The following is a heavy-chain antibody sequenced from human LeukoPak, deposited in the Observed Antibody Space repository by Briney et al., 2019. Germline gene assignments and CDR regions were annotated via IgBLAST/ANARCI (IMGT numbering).Heavy chain of an antibody. CDR1: GGSFSGYY. CDR3: AREPTSSSPIDY. CDR2: INHSGST. V-gene: IGHV4-34*01. Sequence: SGTLSLTCAVYGGSFSGYYWSWIRQPPGKGLEWIGEINHSGSTNYNPSLKSRVTISVDTSKNQFSLKLSSVTAADTAVYYCAREPTSSSPIDYWGQGTLVTVSS. D-gene: IGHD6-6*01. J-gene: IGHJ4*02.